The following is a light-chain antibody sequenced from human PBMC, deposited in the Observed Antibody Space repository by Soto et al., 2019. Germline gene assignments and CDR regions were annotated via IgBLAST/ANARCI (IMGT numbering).Light chain of an antibody. CDR1: QRISNY. CDR2: AAS. CDR3: QQSYTTLLS. J-gene: IGKJ4*01. V-gene: IGKV1-39*01. Sequence: DIQMTQSPSSLSASVGDRVTITCRAGQRISNYLNWYQQKPGKAPKLLIYAASSLQSGVPSRFSGSGSGTDFTLTISSLQPADFATDYCQQSYTTLLSFGGGTKVEI.